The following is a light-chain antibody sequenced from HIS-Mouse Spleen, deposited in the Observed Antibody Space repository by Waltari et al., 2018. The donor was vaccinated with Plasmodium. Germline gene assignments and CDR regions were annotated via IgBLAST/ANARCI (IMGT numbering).Light chain of an antibody. CDR2: DVS. Sequence: QSALTQPRSVSGSPGQSVTISCTGPSSDVGGYNYVSWYQQHPGKAPKLMIYDVSKRPSGVPDRFSGSKSGNTASLTISGLQSEDEADYYCAAWDDSLNGVVFAGGTKLTVL. J-gene: IGLJ2*01. V-gene: IGLV2-11*01. CDR3: AAWDDSLNGVV. CDR1: SSDVGGYNY.